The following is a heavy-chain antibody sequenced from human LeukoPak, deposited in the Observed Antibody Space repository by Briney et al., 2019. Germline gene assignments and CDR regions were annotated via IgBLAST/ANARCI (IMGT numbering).Heavy chain of an antibody. CDR2: LHGSGSA. D-gene: IGHD3-22*01. CDR1: XGXIXXYY. J-gene: IGHJ4*02. V-gene: IGHV4-4*07. Sequence: LSXTXTVXXGXIXXYYWSWIRQPAGKGLEWIGRLHGSGSANYNPSLKGRVTMSVVTSKNQLSLKLRSVTAADTAVYYCASVGMTSGYLDYWGQGTLVSVSS. CDR3: ASVGMTSGYLDY.